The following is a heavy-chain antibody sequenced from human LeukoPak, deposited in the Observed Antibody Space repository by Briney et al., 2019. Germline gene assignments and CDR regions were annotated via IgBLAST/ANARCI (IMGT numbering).Heavy chain of an antibody. CDR3: ARGDYFGSGTSFIDAFDI. CDR2: IKQYGSEK. D-gene: IGHD3-10*01. J-gene: IGHJ3*02. Sequence: GXSLRLSCAASGFTFSNYWMSWVRQAPGKGLEWVANIKQYGSEKYYVDSVKGRFTISRDNAKNSLYLQMNSLRAEDTAVYYCARGDYFGSGTSFIDAFDIWGQGTMVTVS. V-gene: IGHV3-7*01. CDR1: GFTFSNYW.